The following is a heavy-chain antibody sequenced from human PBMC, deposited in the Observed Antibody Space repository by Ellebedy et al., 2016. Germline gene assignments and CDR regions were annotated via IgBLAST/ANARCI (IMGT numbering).Heavy chain of an antibody. V-gene: IGHV3-30*18. D-gene: IGHD1-14*01. CDR1: GFTFSSYG. J-gene: IGHJ4*02. CDR2: ISYDESNE. CDR3: AKDLENLVRAPLGY. Sequence: GESLKISXAASGFTFSSYGMHWVRQAPGKGLEWVAIISYDESNEYYAGSVKGRFTISRDNSKNTLYLQMNSLRAEDTAVYYCAKDLENLVRAPLGYWGQGTLVTVSS.